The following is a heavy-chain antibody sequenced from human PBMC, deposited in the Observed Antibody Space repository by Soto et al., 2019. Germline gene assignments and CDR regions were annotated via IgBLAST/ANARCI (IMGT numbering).Heavy chain of an antibody. CDR1: GGSISSGDYY. Sequence: SETLSLTCTVSGGSISSGDYYWSWIRQPPGKGLEWIGYIYYSGSTYYNPSLKSRVTISVDTSKNQFSLKLSSVTAADTAVYYCARDDSSGYYYIGWGQGTLVTVSS. CDR2: IYYSGST. J-gene: IGHJ4*02. V-gene: IGHV4-30-4*01. D-gene: IGHD3-22*01. CDR3: ARDDSSGYYYIG.